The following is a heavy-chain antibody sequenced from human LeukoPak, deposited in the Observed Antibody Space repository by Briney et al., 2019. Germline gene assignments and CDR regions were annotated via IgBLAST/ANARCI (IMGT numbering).Heavy chain of an antibody. J-gene: IGHJ4*02. Sequence: PGGSLRLSCAASGFTFSSYWMSWVRQAPGKGLEWVANIKQDGSEKYYVDSVKGRFTISRDNSKNTLYLQMNSLRAEDTAVYYCARDSRYSSSWYWGSFDYWGQGTLVTVSS. CDR1: GFTFSSYW. V-gene: IGHV3-7*01. CDR3: ARDSRYSSSWYWGSFDY. D-gene: IGHD6-13*01. CDR2: IKQDGSEK.